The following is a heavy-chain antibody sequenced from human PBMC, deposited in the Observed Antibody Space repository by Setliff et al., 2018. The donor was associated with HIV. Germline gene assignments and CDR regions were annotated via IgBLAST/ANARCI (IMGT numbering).Heavy chain of an antibody. Sequence: SETLSLTWVHQRRTRRGYYWGWIRQSPGKGLEWIGTMFRTGTSYYNPSLTSRVTISQDTSKIQFSLELTSVTAADTAVYYCATVDGTRYLDYWGQGKLVTVSS. CDR1: RRTRRGYY. D-gene: IGHD1-1*01. V-gene: IGHV4-38-2*01. J-gene: IGHJ4*02. CDR2: MFRTGTS. CDR3: ATVDGTRYLDY.